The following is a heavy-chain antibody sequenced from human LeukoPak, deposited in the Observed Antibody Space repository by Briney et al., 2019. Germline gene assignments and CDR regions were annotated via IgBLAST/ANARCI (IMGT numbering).Heavy chain of an antibody. Sequence: SETLSLTCTVSGDSMSSYYWSWIRQPPGKGPEWIGYIYYSGTTSYNPSLKGRVTISIDTSNNHFSLTLRSVTAGDTAVYYCARGWPDYYSMDIWGPGTTVTVSS. D-gene: IGHD2-15*01. CDR1: GDSMSSYY. CDR2: IYYSGTT. J-gene: IGHJ6*02. CDR3: ARGWPDYYSMDI. V-gene: IGHV4-59*01.